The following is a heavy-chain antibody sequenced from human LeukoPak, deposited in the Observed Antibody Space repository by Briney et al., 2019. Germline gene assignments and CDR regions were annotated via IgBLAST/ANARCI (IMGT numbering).Heavy chain of an antibody. CDR3: ARRSIVDWYFDL. CDR2: VYYSGGT. CDR1: CGSISSYN. J-gene: IGHJ2*01. D-gene: IGHD1-26*01. Sequence: SETLSLTCTVSCGSISSYNWIWIGQPPGKGLEWIGYVYYSGGTNHKPSLKSRVTILVDTSKNQFSLKLSSVTAADTAVYYCARRSIVDWYFDLWGRGTLVTVSS. V-gene: IGHV4-59*08.